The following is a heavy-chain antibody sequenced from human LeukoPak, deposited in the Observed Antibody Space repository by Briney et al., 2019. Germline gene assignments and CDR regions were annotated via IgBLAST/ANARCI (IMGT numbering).Heavy chain of an antibody. J-gene: IGHJ6*02. D-gene: IGHD2-15*01. CDR2: IYHSGST. CDR3: ARWGVAPNYYYYGMDV. Sequence: SETLSLTCAVSGGSITSSNWWSWVRQPPGKGLEWIGEIYHSGSTNYNPSLKSRVTLSVDKSKNQFSLKLSSVTAADTAVYYCARWGVAPNYYYYGMDVWGQGTTVTVSS. V-gene: IGHV4-4*02. CDR1: GGSITSSNW.